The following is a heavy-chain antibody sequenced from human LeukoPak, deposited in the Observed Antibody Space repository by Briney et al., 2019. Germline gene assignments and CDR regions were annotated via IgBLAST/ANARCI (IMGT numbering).Heavy chain of an antibody. CDR3: ARTQILDC. V-gene: IGHV1-2*02. Sequence: ASVKVSCKASGYTFSGHYIHWVRQAPGQGLEWTGWINPNNGVIHFAQKFQGRVTMTRDTSISTVYMDLSGLGGDDTAVYYCARTQILDCWGQGTLVTVSS. CDR1: GYTFSGHY. CDR2: INPNNGVI. J-gene: IGHJ4*02.